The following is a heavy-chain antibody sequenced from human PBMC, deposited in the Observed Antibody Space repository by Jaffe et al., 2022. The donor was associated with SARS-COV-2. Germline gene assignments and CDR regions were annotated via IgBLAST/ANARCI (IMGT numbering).Heavy chain of an antibody. CDR2: ISGSGGTT. Sequence: EVQLLESGGGLVQPGGSLRLSCAASGFTFSSYAMTWVRQAPGKGLEWVSAISGSGGTTYYADSVKGRFTISRDNSKNTLYLQMNSLRAEDTAVYYCAKDLRGTTSTHPFDYWGQGTLVTVSS. CDR3: AKDLRGTTSTHPFDY. J-gene: IGHJ4*02. V-gene: IGHV3-23*01. D-gene: IGHD1-1*01. CDR1: GFTFSSYA.